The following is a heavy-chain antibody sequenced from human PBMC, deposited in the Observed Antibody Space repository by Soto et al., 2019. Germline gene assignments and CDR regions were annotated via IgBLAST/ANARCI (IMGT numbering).Heavy chain of an antibody. D-gene: IGHD3-10*01. V-gene: IGHV3-53*04. Sequence: EVQLVESGGGLVQPGGSLRLSCAASGFTVSSNYMSWVRQAPGKGLEWVSVIYSGGSTYYADSVKGRFTISRHNSKNTLYLQMNSLRAEDTAVYYCARVGMATGVRGVMVPVDGYYYYYMDVWGKGTTVTVSS. CDR2: IYSGGST. CDR3: ARVGMATGVRGVMVPVDGYYYYYMDV. CDR1: GFTVSSNY. J-gene: IGHJ6*03.